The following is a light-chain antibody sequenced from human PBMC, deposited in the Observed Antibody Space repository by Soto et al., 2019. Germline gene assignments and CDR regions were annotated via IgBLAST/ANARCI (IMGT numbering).Light chain of an antibody. CDR2: GAS. Sequence: IQVPHSTSSVSASVLSISPINFLASQDIAGYLSWYQHKPGRTPELLIHGASRLQSGVPARFSGSGSGTDFTLSINSLQPEDFATYYCQQAYIFPITFGQGTQLEIK. J-gene: IGKJ5*01. V-gene: IGKV1D-12*01. CDR3: QQAYIFPIT. CDR1: QDIAGY.